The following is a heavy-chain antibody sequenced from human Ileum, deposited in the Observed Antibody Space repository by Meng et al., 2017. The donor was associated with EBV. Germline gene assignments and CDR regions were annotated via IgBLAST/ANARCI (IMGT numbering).Heavy chain of an antibody. J-gene: IGHJ1*01. CDR1: GFTFSSYA. V-gene: IGHV3-23*01. CDR3: APRLFQIPTGARFAEYFQH. D-gene: IGHD1-1*01. Sequence: EVQLLESGGGLVQPGGSLRLSCAASGFTFSSYAMSWVRQPPGKGLEWVSKINYDGGNPCYTDSVKGRFTISRDNSKNTLYLQMNSLRAEDTAVYYCAPRLFQIPTGARFAEYFQHWGQGTLVTVSS. CDR2: INYDGGNP.